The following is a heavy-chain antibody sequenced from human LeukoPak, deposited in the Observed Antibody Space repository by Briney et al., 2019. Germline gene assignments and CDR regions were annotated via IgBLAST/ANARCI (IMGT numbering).Heavy chain of an antibody. J-gene: IGHJ4*02. CDR3: AKGAYGDYVYY. V-gene: IGHV3-23*01. CDR2: ISGSGGST. D-gene: IGHD4-17*01. CDR1: GFTFSSYD. Sequence: GGSLRLSCAASGFTFSSYDMSWVRQAPGKGLEWVSAISGSGGSTYYADSVKGRFTISRDNSKNALYLQMNSLRAEDTAVYYCAKGAYGDYVYYWGQGTLVTVSS.